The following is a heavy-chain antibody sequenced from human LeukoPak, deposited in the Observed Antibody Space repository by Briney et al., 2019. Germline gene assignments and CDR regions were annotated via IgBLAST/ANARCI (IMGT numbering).Heavy chain of an antibody. Sequence: GGSLRLSCAVSGFTFSSYAMSWVRQAPGKGLEWVSAISGSGGSTYYADSVKGRFTISRDNSKNTLYLQMNSLRAEDTAVYYCAKGEAYYYDSSGYYQYYFDYWGQGTLVTVSS. CDR1: GFTFSSYA. CDR2: ISGSGGST. D-gene: IGHD3-22*01. CDR3: AKGEAYYYDSSGYYQYYFDY. J-gene: IGHJ4*02. V-gene: IGHV3-23*01.